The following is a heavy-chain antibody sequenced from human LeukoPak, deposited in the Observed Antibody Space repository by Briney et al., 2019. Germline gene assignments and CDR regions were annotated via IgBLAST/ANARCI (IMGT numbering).Heavy chain of an antibody. CDR3: ARGKRKSSSWLYNWLDP. J-gene: IGHJ5*02. CDR1: GFTFSDHY. CDR2: IGTSESTI. D-gene: IGHD6-13*01. Sequence: PGGSLRLSCAASGFTFSDHYMHWIRQPPGRGLEWISYIGTSESTIYFADSVKGRFTISRDNAKNSLYLQMNGLRAEDTAVYYCARGKRKSSSWLYNWLDPWGQGTLVTVSS. V-gene: IGHV3-11*01.